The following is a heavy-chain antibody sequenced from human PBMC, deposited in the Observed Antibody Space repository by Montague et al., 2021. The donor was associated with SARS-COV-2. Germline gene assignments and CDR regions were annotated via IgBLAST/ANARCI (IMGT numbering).Heavy chain of an antibody. CDR3: ARDGEIVAVGYYFDS. Sequence: SLRLSFAASGFTFSSYWLYLFRQAPGKGLVWVSHIIRDGSRRRYADSVKGRFTISRDNAKNTLYLQMNSLRAEDTAVYYCARDGEIVAVGYYFDSWGQGTLVTASS. D-gene: IGHD3-22*01. CDR2: IIRDGSRR. CDR1: GFTFSSYW. V-gene: IGHV3-74*01. J-gene: IGHJ4*02.